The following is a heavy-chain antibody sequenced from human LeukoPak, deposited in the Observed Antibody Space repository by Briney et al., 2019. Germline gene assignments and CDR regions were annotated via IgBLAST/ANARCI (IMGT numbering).Heavy chain of an antibody. CDR2: ITASGTAM. V-gene: IGHV3-48*02. J-gene: IGHJ4*02. CDR3: ARGPYYSVY. Sequence: GGSLRLSCAASGFTFSSYSMNWVRQAPGKGLEWVSHITASGTAMFYADSVKGRFTISRDNAKNSLYLQMNSLRDEDTAVYYCARGPYYSVYWGQGTLVTVSS. CDR1: GFTFSSYS.